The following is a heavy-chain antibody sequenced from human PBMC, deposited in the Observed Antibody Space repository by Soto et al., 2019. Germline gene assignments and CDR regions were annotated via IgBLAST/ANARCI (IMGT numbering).Heavy chain of an antibody. CDR2: IYYSGST. V-gene: IGHV4-39*01. Sequence: PSETLSLTCTVSGGSISSSSYYWGWIRQPPGKGLEWIGSIYYSGSTYYNPSLKSRVTISVDTSKNQFSLKLGSVTAADTAVYYCARHSYYYDSSGYLWYSDYWGQGTLVTVSS. D-gene: IGHD3-22*01. CDR3: ARHSYYYDSSGYLWYSDY. CDR1: GGSISSSSYY. J-gene: IGHJ4*02.